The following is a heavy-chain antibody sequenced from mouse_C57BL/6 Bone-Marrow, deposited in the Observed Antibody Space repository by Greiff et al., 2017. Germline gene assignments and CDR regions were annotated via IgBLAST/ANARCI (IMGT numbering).Heavy chain of an antibody. J-gene: IGHJ3*01. CDR2: IYPGNSET. V-gene: IGHV1-5*01. D-gene: IGHD4-1*01. CDR1: GYTFTSYW. Sequence: VQLQQSGTVLARPGASVKMSCKTSGYTFTSYWMHWVKQRPGQGLEWIGAIYPGNSETSYNQKFKGKAKLTAVTSASTAYMELSSRTNEASAVYYCTQGLGRAWFAYWGQGTLVTVSA. CDR3: TQGLGRAWFAY.